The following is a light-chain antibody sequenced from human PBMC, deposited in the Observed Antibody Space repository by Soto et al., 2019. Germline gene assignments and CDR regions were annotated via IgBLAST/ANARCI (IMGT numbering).Light chain of an antibody. J-gene: IGKJ5*01. CDR3: QQTSSTPVT. Sequence: DIQMTQSPSSLSASVGTRVTITCRASQSISTYLNWYQQKPGKAPKLLIYAASSLQSGVPSRFSGSGSGTLFTLTISSLQPEDFATYYCQQTSSTPVTFGQGTRLEIK. CDR2: AAS. V-gene: IGKV1-39*01. CDR1: QSISTY.